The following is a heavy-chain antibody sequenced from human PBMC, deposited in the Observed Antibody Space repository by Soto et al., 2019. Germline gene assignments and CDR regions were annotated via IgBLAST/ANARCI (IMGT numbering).Heavy chain of an antibody. J-gene: IGHJ4*02. V-gene: IGHV4-34*01. Sequence: QVQLQQWGAGLLKPSETLSLTCAVYGGSFSGYYWSWIRQPPGKGLEWIGEINPSGSTNYTPSLKRRVTMSGDTPKNQFSLQLTSVTAADTAVYYCARGRDGGAANWGQGTLVTVSS. CDR3: ARGRDGGAAN. D-gene: IGHD4-17*01. CDR2: INPSGST. CDR1: GGSFSGYY.